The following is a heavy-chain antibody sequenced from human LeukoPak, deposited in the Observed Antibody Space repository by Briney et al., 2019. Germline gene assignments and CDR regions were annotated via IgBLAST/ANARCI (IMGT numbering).Heavy chain of an antibody. V-gene: IGHV1-8*01. CDR3: ARGGVLLWFGELIY. J-gene: IGHJ4*02. D-gene: IGHD3-10*01. Sequence: ASVKVSCKASGYTFTSYDINWVRQATGQGLEWMGWKNPNSGNTGYAQKFQGRVTMTRNTSISTAYMELSSLRSEDTAVYYCARGGVLLWFGELIYWGQGTLVTVSS. CDR1: GYTFTSYD. CDR2: KNPNSGNT.